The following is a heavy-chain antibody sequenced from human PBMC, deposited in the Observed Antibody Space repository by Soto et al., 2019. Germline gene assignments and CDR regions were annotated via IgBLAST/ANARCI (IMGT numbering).Heavy chain of an antibody. V-gene: IGHV3-23*01. CDR1: GFTFSSYA. Sequence: GGFLRLSCAASGFTFSSYAMSWVRQAPGKGLEWVSAISGSGGSTYYADSVKGRFTISRDNSKNTLYLQMNSLRAEDTAVYYCTPASGYYDSSGYYVDYWGQGTLVTVSS. J-gene: IGHJ4*02. D-gene: IGHD3-22*01. CDR3: TPASGYYDSSGYYVDY. CDR2: ISGSGGST.